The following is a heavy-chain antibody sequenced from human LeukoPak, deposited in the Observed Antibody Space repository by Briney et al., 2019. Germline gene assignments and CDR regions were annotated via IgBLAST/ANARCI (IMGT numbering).Heavy chain of an antibody. Sequence: GGSLRLSRAASRFTLSRYRMSWVRQAPGKGLEGVTRICGNADITYQSGSMNGQFTICKDHSKNTVYLQMNSLRAEDTPVYSCAKAPTSVAYSFASWVQGTLVNVSS. CDR1: RFTLSRYR. J-gene: IGHJ4*02. CDR3: AKAPTSVAYSFAS. CDR2: ICGNADIT. D-gene: IGHD3-16*01. V-gene: IGHV3-23*01.